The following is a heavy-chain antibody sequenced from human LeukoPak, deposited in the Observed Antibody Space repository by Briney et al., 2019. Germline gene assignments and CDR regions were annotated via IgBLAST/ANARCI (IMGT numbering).Heavy chain of an antibody. CDR1: GFTFSSYA. CDR2: FSGSGGST. CDR3: AKNGDRGAYCTGGTCYPYFYYYMDV. D-gene: IGHD2-15*01. V-gene: IGHV3-23*01. Sequence: GGSLRLSCAASGFTFSSYAMSWVRQAPGKGLECISGFSGSGGSTYYADSVKGRFTISRDNSKNTLYPQMNSLRAEDTAIYYCAKNGDRGAYCTGGTCYPYFYYYMDVWGKGTTVTI. J-gene: IGHJ6*03.